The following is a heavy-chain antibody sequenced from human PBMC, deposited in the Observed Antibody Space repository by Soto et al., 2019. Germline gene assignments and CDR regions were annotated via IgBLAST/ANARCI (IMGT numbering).Heavy chain of an antibody. CDR1: GGSISSGGYY. CDR3: ARGGREKSGYQVDY. CDR2: IYYSGST. Sequence: QVQLQESGPGLVKPSQTLSLTCTVSGGSISSGGYYWSWIRQHPGKGLEWIGYIYYSGSTYYNPSLKSRVTISLDTSKNQFSLKLSSVTAADTAVYYCARGGREKSGYQVDYWGQGTLVTVSS. D-gene: IGHD5-12*01. J-gene: IGHJ4*02. V-gene: IGHV4-31*03.